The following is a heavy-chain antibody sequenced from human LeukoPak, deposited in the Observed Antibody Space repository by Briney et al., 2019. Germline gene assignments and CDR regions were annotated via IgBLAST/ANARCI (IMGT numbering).Heavy chain of an antibody. D-gene: IGHD1-26*01. J-gene: IGHJ6*03. Sequence: SETLSLTCTVSDDPINSGVYYWNWIRQPAGKGLEWIGHIYASGTTTNSNPSLKSRVAISLDTSKNHFSLKLSSVTAADTAVYYCARAKKRSGRSRNFYLDVWGKGTTVTVSS. CDR2: IYASGTTT. CDR3: ARAKKRSGRSRNFYLDV. CDR1: DDPINSGVYY. V-gene: IGHV4-61*09.